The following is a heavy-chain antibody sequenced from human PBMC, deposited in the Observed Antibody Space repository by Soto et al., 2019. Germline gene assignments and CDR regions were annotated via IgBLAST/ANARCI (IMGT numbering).Heavy chain of an antibody. J-gene: IGHJ3*01. CDR1: GFTFNRHT. CDR2: VSDTGGTP. D-gene: IGHD6-19*01. Sequence: GGSLRISWAASGFTFNRHTMGWVRQAPGKGLEWVSSVSDTGGTPFYLDSVRGRFIISRDNSNNTVHLQMNSLRAEDTARYYCAKGLYPDSSGWDDAFDFWGQGTMV. V-gene: IGHV3-23*01. CDR3: AKGLYPDSSGWDDAFDF.